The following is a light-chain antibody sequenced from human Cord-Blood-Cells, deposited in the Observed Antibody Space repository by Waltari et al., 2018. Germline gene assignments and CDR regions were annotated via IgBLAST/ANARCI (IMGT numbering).Light chain of an antibody. J-gene: IGKJ2*01. CDR3: QQYYSYPYT. CDR2: AAS. V-gene: IGKV1-8*01. CDR1: QGISSY. Sequence: AIRMTQSPSSFSASTGDRVTITCRSSQGISSYLAWYQQKPGKAPKLLIDAASTWQSGVPAWFSGSGSGTDFTLTISCLQSEDFATDYCQQYYSYPYTFGQGTKLEIK.